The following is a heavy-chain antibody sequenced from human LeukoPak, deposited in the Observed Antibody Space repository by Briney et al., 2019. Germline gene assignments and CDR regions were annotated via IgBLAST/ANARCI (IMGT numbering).Heavy chain of an antibody. J-gene: IGHJ4*02. CDR3: AVGGVDYYFDY. CDR2: SNPNSGGT. Sequence: ASVGVSCKTSGYTFTGYYIHWVRQAPGQGLEWMGWSNPNSGGTNYAQRFQGRVTMTRDTSLRTVYMELTRLRSDDTAVYYCAVGGVDYYFDYWGQGTRVTVSS. D-gene: IGHD3-10*01. V-gene: IGHV1-2*02. CDR1: GYTFTGYY.